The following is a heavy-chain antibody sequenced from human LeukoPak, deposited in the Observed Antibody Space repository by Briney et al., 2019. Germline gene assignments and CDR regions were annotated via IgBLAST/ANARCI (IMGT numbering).Heavy chain of an antibody. CDR3: AKGSSGYFVDL. Sequence: PGGSLRLSCAASGFIFNNYGLIWVRQAPGKGLELVSAISNDGGGTNYADFVKGRFTISRDNSKNTLFLQMNSLRAEDTALYYCAKGSSGYFVDLWGQGTLVTVSS. D-gene: IGHD3-22*01. J-gene: IGHJ5*02. V-gene: IGHV3-23*01. CDR1: GFIFNNYG. CDR2: ISNDGGGT.